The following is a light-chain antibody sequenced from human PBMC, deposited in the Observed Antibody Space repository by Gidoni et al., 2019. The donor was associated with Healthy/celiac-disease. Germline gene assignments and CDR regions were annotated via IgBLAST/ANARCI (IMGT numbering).Light chain of an antibody. CDR3: QKYGSSRWT. Sequence: IVLTSSPGTLSLSPGERATLSCRASQSVSSNYLAWYQQKPGQAPRLLIYGASSRATGIPDRFSGSGSGTDFTLTISRLEPEDFAVYYCQKYGSSRWTFGQGTKVEIK. CDR1: QSVSSNY. J-gene: IGKJ1*01. V-gene: IGKV3-20*01. CDR2: GAS.